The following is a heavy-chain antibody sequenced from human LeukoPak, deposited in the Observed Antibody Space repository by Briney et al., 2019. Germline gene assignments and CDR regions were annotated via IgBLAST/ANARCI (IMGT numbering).Heavy chain of an antibody. Sequence: GGSLRLSCAASGFTFSSYGMHWVRQAPGKGLEWVAVISHDGSGKYYLDSVKGRFTISRDNSKNTLYLQMNSLRAEDTAIYYCARGPIVGVYIWGQGTMVTVSS. CDR1: GFTFSSYG. CDR3: ARGPIVGVYI. J-gene: IGHJ3*02. D-gene: IGHD3-22*01. V-gene: IGHV3-30*03. CDR2: ISHDGSGK.